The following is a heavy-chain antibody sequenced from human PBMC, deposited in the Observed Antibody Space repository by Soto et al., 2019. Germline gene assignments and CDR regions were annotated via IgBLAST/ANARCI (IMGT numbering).Heavy chain of an antibody. J-gene: IGHJ4*02. CDR2: ISYDGSNK. CDR3: AKEFNRGVAGTTVVDY. Sequence: QVQLVESGGGVVQPGRSLRLSCAASGFTFSSYGMHWVRQAPGKGLXXXAVISYDGSNKYYADSVKGRFTISRDNSKNTLYLQMNSLRAEDTAVYYCAKEFNRGVAGTTVVDYWGQGTLVTVSS. CDR1: GFTFSSYG. V-gene: IGHV3-30*18. D-gene: IGHD1-20*01.